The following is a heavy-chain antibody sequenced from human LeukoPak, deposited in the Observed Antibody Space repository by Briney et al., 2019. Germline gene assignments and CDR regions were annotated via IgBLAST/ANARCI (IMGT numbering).Heavy chain of an antibody. Sequence: SVKVSCKASGGTFSSYAISWVRQAPGQGLEWMGRIIPIFGTANYAQKFQGRVTITTDESTSIAYMELRSLRSDDTAVYYCAREVAGRPHPPTNWGQGTLVTVSS. J-gene: IGHJ4*02. D-gene: IGHD6-19*01. CDR1: GGTFSSYA. CDR2: IIPIFGTA. CDR3: AREVAGRPHPPTN. V-gene: IGHV1-69*05.